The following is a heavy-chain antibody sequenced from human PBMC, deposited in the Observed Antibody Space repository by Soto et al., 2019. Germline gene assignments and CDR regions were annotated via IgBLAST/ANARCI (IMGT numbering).Heavy chain of an antibody. CDR3: ARDRCTTAKCYTHHLDV. V-gene: IGHV1-18*04. CDR2: ISPYSGHT. D-gene: IGHD2-8*01. Sequence: QGQLVQSGGEVTKPGASVKVSCNASGYTFTSYGISWVRQAPGQGREWMGGISPYSGHTKDAQKVQGRVTLTTETSTGTAYMELRSLASDDTAVYYCARDRCTTAKCYTHHLDVWGQGTTVIVSS. J-gene: IGHJ6*02. CDR1: GYTFTSYG.